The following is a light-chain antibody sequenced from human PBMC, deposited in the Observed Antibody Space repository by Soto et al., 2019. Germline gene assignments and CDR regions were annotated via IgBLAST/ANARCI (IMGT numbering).Light chain of an antibody. J-gene: IGLJ3*02. CDR2: DVS. V-gene: IGLV2-14*01. CDR1: SSDVGGYNY. CDR3: SSYTSSSTWV. Sequence: QSALTQPASVSGSPGQSITISCTGTSSDVGGYNYVYWYQQHPGKAPKLMIYDVSNRPSGVSNRFYGSKSGNTVSLTISGLQAEDEADYYCSSYTSSSTWVFGGGTKLTVL.